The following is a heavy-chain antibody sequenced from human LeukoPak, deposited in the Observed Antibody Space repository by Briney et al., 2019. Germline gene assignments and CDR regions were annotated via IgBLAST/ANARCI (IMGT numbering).Heavy chain of an antibody. Sequence: QPGRSLRLSCAASGFTFSSYWMSWVRQAPGKGLEWVANIKQDGSEKYYVDTVKGRFTISRDNAKNSLYLQMNSLRAEDTAVYYCARDFDCTSTVCNDVFDIWGQGTMVTVSS. D-gene: IGHD2/OR15-2a*01. J-gene: IGHJ3*02. CDR1: GFTFSSYW. CDR2: IKQDGSEK. V-gene: IGHV3-7*03. CDR3: ARDFDCTSTVCNDVFDI.